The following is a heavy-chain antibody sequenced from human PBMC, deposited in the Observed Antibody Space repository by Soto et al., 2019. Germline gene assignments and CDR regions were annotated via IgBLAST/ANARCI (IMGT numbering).Heavy chain of an antibody. CDR2: IYYSGST. D-gene: IGHD2-2*01. V-gene: IGHV4-59*08. Sequence: SETLCVTWTVAGGYISSYDWSWIRQKTGKGLEWIGYIYYSGSTNYNPSLKSRVTISVDTSKTQFSLKLSSVAAADTAVYYCARHACSSTSCPFDYWGQGTLVTVSS. J-gene: IGHJ4*02. CDR3: ARHACSSTSCPFDY. CDR1: GGYISSYD.